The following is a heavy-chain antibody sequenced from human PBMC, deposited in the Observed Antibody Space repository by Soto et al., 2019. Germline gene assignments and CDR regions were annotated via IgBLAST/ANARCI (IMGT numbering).Heavy chain of an antibody. J-gene: IGHJ4*02. V-gene: IGHV1-3*01. CDR2: INGGNGNT. CDR1: GYTFSSYS. CDR3: ARGVVWFGESSRPPDY. Sequence: ASVKVSCKASGYTFSSYSIHWVRQAPGQRLEWLGWINGGNGNTKYSQKFQDRLTITRDTSATTGYVELSSLRSEDTAMYYCARGVVWFGESSRPPDYWGQGTLVTVSS. D-gene: IGHD3-10*01.